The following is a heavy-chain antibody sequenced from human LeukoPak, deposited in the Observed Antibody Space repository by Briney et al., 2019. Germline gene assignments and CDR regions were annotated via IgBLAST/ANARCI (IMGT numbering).Heavy chain of an antibody. V-gene: IGHV1-69*05. CDR3: ARAKGRYSNYASYYFDY. Sequence: SVKVSCKTSGYSFSRHAMSWVRQAPGQGLEWMGRIIPIFGTANYAQKFQGRVTITTDESTSTAYMELSSLRSEDTAVYYCARAKGRYSNYASYYFDYWGQGTLVTVSS. D-gene: IGHD4-11*01. CDR1: GYSFSRHA. J-gene: IGHJ4*02. CDR2: IIPIFGTA.